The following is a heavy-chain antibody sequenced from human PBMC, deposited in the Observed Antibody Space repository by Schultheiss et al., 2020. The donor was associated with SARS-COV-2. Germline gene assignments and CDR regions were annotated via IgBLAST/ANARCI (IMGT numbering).Heavy chain of an antibody. CDR3: AKVGSGALEN. Sequence: SETLSLTCTVSGGSISRSGYYWGWIRQSPGKGLEWIGSMFYTDNTYYNPPLKSRVTISADTSKNQFSLKLRSVTATDTAVYYCAKVGSGALENWGQGTLVTVSS. V-gene: IGHV4-39*01. CDR2: MFYTDNT. D-gene: IGHD6-19*01. J-gene: IGHJ4*02. CDR1: GGSISRSGYY.